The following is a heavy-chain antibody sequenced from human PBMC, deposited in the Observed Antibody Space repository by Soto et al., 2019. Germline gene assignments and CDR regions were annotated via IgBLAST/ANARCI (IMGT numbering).Heavy chain of an antibody. D-gene: IGHD3-10*01. Sequence: EVQLVESGGGLVQPGESLRLSCAASGFTFSDYWIHWVRQAPGKGLVWVSRIKFDGSSANYADSVKGRFTISRDNAKDTVYLQMNSVGAEDTAVYYCARGVRGHYGFDVWGQGTMVTVSS. CDR1: GFTFSDYW. CDR2: IKFDGSSA. J-gene: IGHJ3*01. CDR3: ARGVRGHYGFDV. V-gene: IGHV3-74*01.